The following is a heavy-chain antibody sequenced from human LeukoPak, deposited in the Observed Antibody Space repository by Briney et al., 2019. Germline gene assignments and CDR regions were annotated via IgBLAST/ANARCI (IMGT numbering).Heavy chain of an antibody. J-gene: IGHJ4*02. D-gene: IGHD1-26*01. CDR1: GCIFTSYW. CDR3: ASRFSGSYHY. Sequence: GASLKISCQGSGCIFTSYWIGWVRQLPGKGLEWMGIIYPGDSDTRYSPSFQGQVTISADKSISTAYLQWSSLKASDTAMYYCASRFSGSYHYWGQGTLVTVSS. V-gene: IGHV5-51*01. CDR2: IYPGDSDT.